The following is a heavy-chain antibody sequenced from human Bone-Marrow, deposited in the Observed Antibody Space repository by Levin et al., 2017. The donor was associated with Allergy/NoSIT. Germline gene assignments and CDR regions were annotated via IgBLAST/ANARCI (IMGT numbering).Heavy chain of an antibody. CDR1: GGSISSSSYY. V-gene: IGHV4-39*01. D-gene: IGHD6-19*01. Sequence: SQTLSLTCTVSGGSISSSSYYWGWIRQPPGKGLEWIGSIYYSGSTYYNPSLKSRVTISVDTSKNQFSLKLSSVTAADTAVYYCARQGIRSRSIAVAGIVDYWGQGTLVTVSS. CDR2: IYYSGST. J-gene: IGHJ4*02. CDR3: ARQGIRSRSIAVAGIVDY.